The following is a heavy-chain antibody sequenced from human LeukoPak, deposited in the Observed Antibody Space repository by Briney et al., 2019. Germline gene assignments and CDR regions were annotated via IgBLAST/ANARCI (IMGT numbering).Heavy chain of an antibody. CDR3: AKGRDGYNLEGYFDH. D-gene: IGHD5-24*01. CDR1: GFTFSSYA. Sequence: GGSLRLSCAASGFTFSSYAMSWVRQAPGKGLEWVSAISGSGGSTYYADSVKGRFTISRDNSKNTLYLQMNSLRAEDTAVYYCAKGRDGYNLEGYFDHWGQGTLVTVSS. CDR2: ISGSGGST. J-gene: IGHJ4*02. V-gene: IGHV3-23*01.